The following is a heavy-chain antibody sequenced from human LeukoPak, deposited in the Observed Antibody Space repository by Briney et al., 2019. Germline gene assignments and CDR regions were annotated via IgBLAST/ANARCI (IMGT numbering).Heavy chain of an antibody. D-gene: IGHD5-24*01. CDR1: GFRFGGFW. CDR3: ARAITVDAFDI. V-gene: IGHV3-7*01. CDR2: INQDGSEK. J-gene: IGHJ3*02. Sequence: PGGSLRLSCEASGFRFGGFWMNWVRQAPGKGPERVANINQDGSEKLYVDSVKGRFTISRDNAKNSLYLQMNSLRVEDTAVYYCARAITVDAFDIWGQGTMVTVSS.